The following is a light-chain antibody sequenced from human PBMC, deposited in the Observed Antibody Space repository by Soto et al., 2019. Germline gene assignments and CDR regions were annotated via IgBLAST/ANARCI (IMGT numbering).Light chain of an antibody. CDR1: SGSIASNY. CDR2: ADD. CDR3: QSYDRSNVV. Sequence: NFMLTQPHSVSDSPGKTVTISCTGSSGSIASNYVQWYQQRPGSAPTTVIYADDQRPSGVPDRFSGSIDSSSNSASLTISGLRTEDEADYYCQSYDRSNVVFGGGTKLTVL. V-gene: IGLV6-57*02. J-gene: IGLJ2*01.